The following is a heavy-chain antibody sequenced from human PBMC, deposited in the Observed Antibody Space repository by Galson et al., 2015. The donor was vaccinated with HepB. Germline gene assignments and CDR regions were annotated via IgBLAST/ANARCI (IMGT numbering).Heavy chain of an antibody. J-gene: IGHJ4*02. D-gene: IGHD6-19*01. V-gene: IGHV3-64*01. Sequence: SLRLSCAASGFTFSSYAMHWVRQAPGKGLEYVSAISSNGGSTYYANSVKGRFTISRDNSKNTLYLQMGSLRAEDMAVYYCARGGSSGFLGFDYWGQGTLVTVSS. CDR2: ISSNGGST. CDR3: ARGGSSGFLGFDY. CDR1: GFTFSSYA.